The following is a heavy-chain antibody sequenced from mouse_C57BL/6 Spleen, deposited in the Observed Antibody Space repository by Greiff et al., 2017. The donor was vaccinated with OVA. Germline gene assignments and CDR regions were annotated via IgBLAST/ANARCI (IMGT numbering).Heavy chain of an antibody. J-gene: IGHJ2*01. CDR3: ARDSSGYGGYYFDY. D-gene: IGHD3-2*02. V-gene: IGHV1-55*01. Sequence: VQLQQPGAELVKPGASVKMSCKASGYTFTSYWITWVKQRPGQGLEWIGDIYPGSGSTNYNEKFKSKATLNVDTSSSTAYMQLSSLTSEDSAVYYCARDSSGYGGYYFDYWGQGTTVTVSS. CDR2: IYPGSGST. CDR1: GYTFTSYW.